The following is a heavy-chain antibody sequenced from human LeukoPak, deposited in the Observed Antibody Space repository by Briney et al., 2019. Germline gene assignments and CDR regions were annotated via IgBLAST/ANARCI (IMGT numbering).Heavy chain of an antibody. V-gene: IGHV3-23*01. J-gene: IGHJ5*02. D-gene: IGHD4-17*01. CDR3: ARAGTTVSTIWFGP. CDR2: ISDSGDTT. Sequence: TGGSLRLSCAASGFTFSTYAMNWVRQAPGKGLEWVSLISDSGDTTCYAESVKGRFTISRDNSKNTLSLQMNSLRAEDTAVYYCARAGTTVSTIWFGPWGQGTLVTVSS. CDR1: GFTFSTYA.